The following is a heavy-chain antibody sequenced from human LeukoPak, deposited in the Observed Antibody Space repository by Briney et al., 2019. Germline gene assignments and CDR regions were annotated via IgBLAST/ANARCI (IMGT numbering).Heavy chain of an antibody. V-gene: IGHV1-8*01. D-gene: IGHD3-10*01. CDR2: INPNIGNT. CDR1: GYTFTSYD. J-gene: IGHJ4*02. Sequence: ASVKVSCKSSGYTFTSYDINWVRQATGQGLEWMGLINPNIGNTSYAQKFQGRVTMTRNTSISTAYMELSSLRSDDTAMYYCARDLYGSGSPNSPVATDYWGQGTLVTVSS. CDR3: ARDLYGSGSPNSPVATDY.